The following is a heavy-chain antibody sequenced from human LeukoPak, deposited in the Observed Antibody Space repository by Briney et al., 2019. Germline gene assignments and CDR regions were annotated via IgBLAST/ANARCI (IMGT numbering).Heavy chain of an antibody. CDR2: ISSSSSYI. J-gene: IGHJ4*02. V-gene: IGHV3-21*01. D-gene: IGHD1-26*01. CDR1: GFTFSSYA. CDR3: ARGGATTSQFDY. Sequence: GGSLRLSCAASGFTFSSYAMSWVRQAPGKGLEWVSSISSSSSYIYYADSVEGRFTISRDNAKNSLYLQMNSLRAEDTAVYYCARGGATTSQFDYWGQGTLVTVSS.